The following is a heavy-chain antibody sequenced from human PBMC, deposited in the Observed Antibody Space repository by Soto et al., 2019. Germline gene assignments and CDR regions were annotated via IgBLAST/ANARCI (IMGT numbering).Heavy chain of an antibody. CDR3: ASHVRNPGGMDV. J-gene: IGHJ6*02. Sequence: VRQMPGKGLEWMGRIDPSDSYTNYSPSFQGHVTISADKSISTAYLQWSSLKASDTAMYYCASHVRNPGGMDVWGQGTTVTVSS. CDR2: IDPSDSYT. V-gene: IGHV5-10-1*01.